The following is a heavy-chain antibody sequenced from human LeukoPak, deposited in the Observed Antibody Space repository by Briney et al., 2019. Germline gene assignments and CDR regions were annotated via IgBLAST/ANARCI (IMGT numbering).Heavy chain of an antibody. CDR3: ARGGGSSTSYPFDY. V-gene: IGHV4-34*01. J-gene: IGHJ4*02. Sequence: PSETLSLTCAVYGGSFSGYYWSWIRQPPGKGLEWIGEINHSGSTNYNPSLKSRVTISVDTSKNQFSLKLSSVTAADTAVYYCARGGGSSTSYPFDYWGQGTPVTVSS. CDR2: INHSGST. CDR1: GGSFSGYY. D-gene: IGHD2-2*01.